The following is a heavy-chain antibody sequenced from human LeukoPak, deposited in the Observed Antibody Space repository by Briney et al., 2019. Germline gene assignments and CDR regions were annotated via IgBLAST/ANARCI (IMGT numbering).Heavy chain of an antibody. CDR1: GFTFSTYG. J-gene: IGHJ1*01. Sequence: GWSLRLSCAVSGFTFSTYGMNWVRQAPGKGLEWVSYISFSSDIIHYTESVKGRFTISRDNAKNSVYLQMNSLRDEDTAVYYCARDWASGRHDEYFPHWGQGTLVTVSS. CDR2: ISFSSDII. CDR3: ARDWASGRHDEYFPH. V-gene: IGHV3-48*02. D-gene: IGHD1-26*01.